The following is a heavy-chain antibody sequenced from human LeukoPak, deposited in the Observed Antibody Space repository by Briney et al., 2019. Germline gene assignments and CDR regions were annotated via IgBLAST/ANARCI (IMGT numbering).Heavy chain of an antibody. J-gene: IGHJ4*02. CDR1: GYTFTAYH. CDR2: IDPNSGVT. V-gene: IGHV1-2*02. CDR3: ARVMPLYYFDS. D-gene: IGHD2-2*01. Sequence: ASVKVSCKTSGYTFTAYHIHWVRQAPGQGLEWMGWIDPNSGVTNYSQRFQGRVTMTRDTSITSAYMELSRLRSDDTAVYYCARVMPLYYFDSWGQGTLVTVSS.